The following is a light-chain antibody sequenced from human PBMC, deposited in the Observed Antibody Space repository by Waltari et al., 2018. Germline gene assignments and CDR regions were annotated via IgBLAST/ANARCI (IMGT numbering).Light chain of an antibody. CDR1: PSNIESNT. Sequence: QSVLTQPPSASGTPGQRITVSCSGSPSNIESNTVNWYQQLPGRAPKLLLYSNKERPSGVSDRFSGSKSGMSASLAISGLQSEDEADYYWASWDDRLNGFVFGTGTKVTV. CDR2: SNK. V-gene: IGLV1-44*01. J-gene: IGLJ1*01. CDR3: ASWDDRLNGFV.